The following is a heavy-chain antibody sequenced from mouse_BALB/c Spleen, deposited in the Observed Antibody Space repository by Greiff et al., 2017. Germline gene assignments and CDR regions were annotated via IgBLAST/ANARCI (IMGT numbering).Heavy chain of an antibody. D-gene: IGHD1-1*01. V-gene: IGHV6-6*02. Sequence: EVQGVESGGGLVQPGGSMKLSCVASGFTFSNYWMNWVRQSPEKGLEWVAEIRLKSNNYATHYAESVKGRFTISRDDSKSSVYLQMNNIRAEDTGIYYCARPGYGSSYKDFDVWGAGTTVTVSS. J-gene: IGHJ1*01. CDR1: GFTFSNYW. CDR3: ARPGYGSSYKDFDV. CDR2: IRLKSNNYAT.